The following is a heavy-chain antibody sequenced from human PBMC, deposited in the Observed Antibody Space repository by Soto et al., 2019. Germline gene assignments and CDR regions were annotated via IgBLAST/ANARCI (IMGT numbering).Heavy chain of an antibody. J-gene: IGHJ6*02. Sequence: ASVKVSCKASGYTFTSYGISWVRQAPGQGLEWMGWISAYNGNTNYAQKLQVRVTMTTDTATTTAYMELRSLRSDATAVYYGARDEPAAILYYYYGTDVWGQGTTVTVSS. CDR2: ISAYNGNT. V-gene: IGHV1-18*01. CDR1: GYTFTSYG. CDR3: ARDEPAAILYYYYGTDV. D-gene: IGHD2-2*01.